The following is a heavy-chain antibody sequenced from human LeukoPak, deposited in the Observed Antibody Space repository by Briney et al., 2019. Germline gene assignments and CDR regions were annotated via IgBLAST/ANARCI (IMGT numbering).Heavy chain of an antibody. CDR3: ARNDILTANDY. D-gene: IGHD3-9*01. V-gene: IGHV1-2*02. Sequence: ASVKVSCKASGYTFTGYYMHWVRQAPGQGLEWMGWINPNTGGTHYAQKFQGRVTMTRDTSIITAYMELSRLRSDDTAVYYCARNDILTANDYWGQGALVTVSS. CDR1: GYTFTGYY. CDR2: INPNTGGT. J-gene: IGHJ4*02.